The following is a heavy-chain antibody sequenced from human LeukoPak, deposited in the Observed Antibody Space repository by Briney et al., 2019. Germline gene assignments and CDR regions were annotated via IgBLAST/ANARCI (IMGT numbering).Heavy chain of an antibody. V-gene: IGHV3-30*03. CDR1: GFAFSYYG. J-gene: IGHJ4*02. Sequence: GGSLRLSCAASGFAFSYYGMHWVRQAPGKGLEWVALISYDGSNQYYADSVKGRFTISRDNFKNTLFLQMNSLRAEDTAVYFCVPNSGWYYWGQGALVTVSS. D-gene: IGHD6-19*01. CDR3: VPNSGWYY. CDR2: ISYDGSNQ.